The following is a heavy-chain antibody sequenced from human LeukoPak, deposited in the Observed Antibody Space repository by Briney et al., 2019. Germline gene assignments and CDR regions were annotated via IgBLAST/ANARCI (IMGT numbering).Heavy chain of an antibody. D-gene: IGHD2-21*01. V-gene: IGHV5-51*01. CDR1: GYSFTTYW. CDR2: IYPDDSDS. Sequence: GESLKISCKGSGYSFTTYWIGWVRQMPGKGLEWMGIIYPDDSDSRYSPSFQGQVTISADKSISTAYLQWSSLKASDTAMYYCARLLFHSGDQRLDYWGQGTLVTVSS. J-gene: IGHJ4*02. CDR3: ARLLFHSGDQRLDY.